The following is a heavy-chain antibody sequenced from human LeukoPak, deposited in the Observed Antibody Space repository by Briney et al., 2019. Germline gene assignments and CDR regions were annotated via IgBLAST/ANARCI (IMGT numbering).Heavy chain of an antibody. D-gene: IGHD1-26*01. CDR2: ISGSGGTT. V-gene: IGHV3-23*01. CDR3: AKDSDHMVGPTDY. J-gene: IGHJ4*02. CDR1: GLTFRGYA. Sequence: GGSLRLSCAASGLTFRGYAMNWVRLASGKGLEWVSGISGSGGTTYYADSVKGRFTISRDNSKNTVYLQMDGLRAEDTAVYYCAKDSDHMVGPTDYWGQGTLVTVSS.